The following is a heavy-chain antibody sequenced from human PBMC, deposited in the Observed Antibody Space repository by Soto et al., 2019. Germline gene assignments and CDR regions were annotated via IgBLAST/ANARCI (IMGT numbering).Heavy chain of an antibody. CDR3: ARGQECDVAPH. J-gene: IGHJ4*02. D-gene: IGHD5-12*01. Sequence: QVQLQQWGAGLLKPSETLSLNCAVTGGSLSGYYWSWIRQPPGKGLEWIGEVKAGGHTNYSPSLRGRVTISSDTSNNQLSLRLISVTAADTDVYYCARGQECDVAPHWYQGSLVTVS. CDR1: GGSLSGYY. V-gene: IGHV4-34*01. CDR2: VKAGGHT.